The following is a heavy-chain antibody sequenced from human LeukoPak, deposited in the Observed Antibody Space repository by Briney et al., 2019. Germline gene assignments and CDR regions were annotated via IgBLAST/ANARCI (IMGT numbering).Heavy chain of an antibody. CDR3: SLARSEYHYGMDV. CDR1: GDSVSSISVA. V-gene: IGHV6-1*01. CDR2: TYYRSKWYF. Sequence: PSQTLSLTCAISGDSVSSISVAWNWIRQSPSRGLEWLGGTYYRSKWYFEYAVSVKSRINISPDTSKNQFSLQLTSVTPEDTAVYYCSLARSEYHYGMDVWGQGTTVTVSS. J-gene: IGHJ6*02.